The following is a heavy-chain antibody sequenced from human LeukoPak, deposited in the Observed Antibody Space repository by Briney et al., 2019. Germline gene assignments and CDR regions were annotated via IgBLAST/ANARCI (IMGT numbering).Heavy chain of an antibody. D-gene: IGHD3-16*01. CDR1: GGSISSGGYS. J-gene: IGHJ4*02. CDR3: ARLSKHVSQGGDY. Sequence: SETLSLTCAVSGGSISSGGYSWSWIRHPPGKGLEWIGYIYYSGSTYYNPSLKSRVTISVDTSKNQFSLKLSSVTAADTAVYYCARLSKHVSQGGDYWGQGTLVTVSS. V-gene: IGHV4-30-4*07. CDR2: IYYSGST.